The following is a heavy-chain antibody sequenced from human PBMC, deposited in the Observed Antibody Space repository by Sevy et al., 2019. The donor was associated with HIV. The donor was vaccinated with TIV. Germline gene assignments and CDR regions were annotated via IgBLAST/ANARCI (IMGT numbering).Heavy chain of an antibody. J-gene: IGHJ4*02. Sequence: GGSLRLSCAASGFTFSDYYMSWIRRAPVKGLEWVSYVSSSGSSIDYADSVKGRFTISRDNAKNSLYLQMNSLRAEDTAVHYCARESWNTDLDYWGQGTRVTVSS. V-gene: IGHV3-11*01. CDR2: VSSSGSSI. D-gene: IGHD5-18*01. CDR3: ARESWNTDLDY. CDR1: GFTFSDYY.